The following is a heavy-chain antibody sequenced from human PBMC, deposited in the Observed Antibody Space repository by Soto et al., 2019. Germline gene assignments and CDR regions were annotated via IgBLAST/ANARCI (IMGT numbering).Heavy chain of an antibody. V-gene: IGHV5-51*01. D-gene: IGHD3-10*01. CDR2: ICPGHSET. Sequence: PRESLTVSCTGSGYHFSTYWIAWVRQMPAKRLERMVIICPGHSETRYNPSFHGQVTISADTSTKTAYLQWSSLKASDTDNYYCARRHQFLWFGVLRSRAYYFQYWG. CDR3: ARRHQFLWFGVLRSRAYYFQY. J-gene: IGHJ4*01. CDR1: GYHFSTYW.